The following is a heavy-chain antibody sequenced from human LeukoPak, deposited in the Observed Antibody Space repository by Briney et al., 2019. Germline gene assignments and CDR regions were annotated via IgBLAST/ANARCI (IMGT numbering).Heavy chain of an antibody. V-gene: IGHV3-48*04. CDR1: GFTFSSHW. Sequence: GGSLRLSCAGSGFTFSSHWIGWVRQAPGKGLEWVSYISGSSGIIDYADSVRGRFTISRDDAKNTVDLQMNSLRGEDTAVYYCVRGRGSYGWFDPWGQGTLVTVSS. CDR2: ISGSSGII. CDR3: VRGRGSYGWFDP. J-gene: IGHJ5*02. D-gene: IGHD3-10*01.